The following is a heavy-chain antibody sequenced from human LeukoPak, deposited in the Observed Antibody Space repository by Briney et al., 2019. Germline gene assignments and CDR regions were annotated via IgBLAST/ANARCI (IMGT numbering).Heavy chain of an antibody. V-gene: IGHV4-59*08. J-gene: IGHJ4*02. Sequence: SETLSLTCTVSGGSISSYYWSWIRQPPGKGLEWIGYIYYSGSTNYNPSLKSRVIISVDTSKNQFSLKLSSVTAADTAVYYCARGTTYDTGTNYYFNYWGQGTLVTVSS. D-gene: IGHD3-22*01. CDR1: GGSISSYY. CDR2: IYYSGST. CDR3: ARGTTYDTGTNYYFNY.